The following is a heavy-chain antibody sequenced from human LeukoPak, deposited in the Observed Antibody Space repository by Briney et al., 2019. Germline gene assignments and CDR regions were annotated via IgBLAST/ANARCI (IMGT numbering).Heavy chain of an antibody. CDR3: AKDRGRWLQSGDY. CDR2: ISGSGGST. J-gene: IGHJ4*02. D-gene: IGHD5-24*01. V-gene: IGHV3-23*01. CDR1: GFTFSSYA. Sequence: GGSLRLSCAASGFTFSSYAMSWVRQAPGKGLEWVSAISGSGGSTYYADSVKGRFTISRDNSKSTLYLQMNSLRAEDTAVYYCAKDRGRWLQSGDYWGQGTLVTVSS.